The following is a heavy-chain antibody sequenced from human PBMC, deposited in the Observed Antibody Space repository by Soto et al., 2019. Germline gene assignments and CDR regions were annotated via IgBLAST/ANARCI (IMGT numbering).Heavy chain of an antibody. Sequence: QVQLVESGGGVVQPGRSLRLSCAASGFTFSSYGMYWVRQAPGKGLEWVAVISYDGRNKDCADSVKGRFTISRDNSKNTLYLQMNSLRAEDTALYYCAKDFHDFWSGWGKNFYYAMDVWGQGTTVIVS. CDR2: ISYDGRNK. CDR3: AKDFHDFWSGWGKNFYYAMDV. J-gene: IGHJ6*02. D-gene: IGHD3-3*01. CDR1: GFTFSSYG. V-gene: IGHV3-30*18.